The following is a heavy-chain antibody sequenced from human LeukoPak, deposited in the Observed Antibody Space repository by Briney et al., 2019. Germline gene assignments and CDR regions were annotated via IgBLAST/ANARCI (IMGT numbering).Heavy chain of an antibody. J-gene: IGHJ4*02. CDR1: GYTFTSYA. V-gene: IGHV1-3*01. CDR3: ARGWYNWNPGKHFDY. D-gene: IGHD1-20*01. Sequence: ASVKVSCTASGYTFTSYAMHWVRQAPGQRLEWMGWINAGNGNTKYSQKFQGRVTITRDTSASTAYMELSSLRSEDTAVYYCARGWYNWNPGKHFDYWGQGTLVTVSS. CDR2: INAGNGNT.